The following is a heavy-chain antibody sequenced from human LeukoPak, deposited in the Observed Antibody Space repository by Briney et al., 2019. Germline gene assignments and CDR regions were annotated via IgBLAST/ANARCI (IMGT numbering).Heavy chain of an antibody. Sequence: SETLSLTCTVSGGSISSSSYYWGWIRQPPGKGLEWIGSIYYSGSTYYNPSLKSRVTISVDRSKNHFSLNLNSVTAADTSVYYCARGGRAFDVWGQGTLISVSP. V-gene: IGHV4-39*07. J-gene: IGHJ3*01. CDR2: IYYSGST. CDR1: GGSISSSSYY. CDR3: ARGGRAFDV.